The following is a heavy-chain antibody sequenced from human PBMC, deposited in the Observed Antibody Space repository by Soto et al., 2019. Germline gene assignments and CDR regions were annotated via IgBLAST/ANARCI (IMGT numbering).Heavy chain of an antibody. CDR1: GDTFNFYY. CDR3: ASSYGSGYRAFDY. J-gene: IGHJ4*02. Sequence: QVQLVQSGAEVKRPGSSVKVSCKASGDTFNFYYINWVRQAPGVGLEWMGRVNPIVSMSNYAQKFQDRVTMTADKSTTTAYMELSSRRSEDTAIYYCASSYGSGYRAFDYWGQGALVTVSS. CDR2: VNPIVSMS. D-gene: IGHD3-10*01. V-gene: IGHV1-69*02.